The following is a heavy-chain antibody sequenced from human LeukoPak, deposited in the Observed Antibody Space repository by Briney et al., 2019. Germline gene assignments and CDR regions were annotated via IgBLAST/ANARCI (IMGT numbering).Heavy chain of an antibody. CDR2: ISAYNGNT. V-gene: IGHV1-18*01. J-gene: IGHJ4*02. CDR1: GYTFTSYG. D-gene: IGHD3-9*01. CDR3: ARDDLLRGITIFERSYYFDY. Sequence: ASVKVSCKASGYTFTSYGISWVRQAPGQGLKWMGWISAYNGNTNYAQKLQGRVTMTTDTSTSTAYMELRSLRSDDTAVYYCARDDLLRGITIFERSYYFDYWGQGTLVTVSS.